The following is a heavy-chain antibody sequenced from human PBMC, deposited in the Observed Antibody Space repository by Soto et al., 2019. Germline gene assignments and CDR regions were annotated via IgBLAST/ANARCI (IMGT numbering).Heavy chain of an antibody. Sequence: SGPTLVNPTPTLTLTCILSGFSLIVYGVRVIWFRQPPGETLEWLALIHWNDDKRYSPYLKSRLTITKDTSKNQVVLTLTNLDPLDTGTYFCAHTKDSSGFLTSWGQGILVTVSS. J-gene: IGHJ5*02. CDR2: IHWNDDK. CDR3: AHTKDSSGFLTS. CDR1: GFSLIVYGVR. D-gene: IGHD3-22*01. V-gene: IGHV2-5*01.